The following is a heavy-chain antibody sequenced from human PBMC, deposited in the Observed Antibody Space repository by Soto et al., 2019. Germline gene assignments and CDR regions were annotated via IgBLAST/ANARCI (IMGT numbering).Heavy chain of an antibody. CDR3: ARGINYYDSSGDSWFDP. D-gene: IGHD3-22*01. CDR2: IYHTGTT. V-gene: IGHV4-30-2*01. J-gene: IGHJ5*02. CDR1: GGPINNGDYS. Sequence: SETLPLTCTVSGGPINNGDYSWTWIRQPPGKGLEWIGYIYHTGTTYYNMSLKSRVTISVDRSKNQFSLKLSSVTAADTAVYYCARGINYYDSSGDSWFDPWGQGTLVTVSS.